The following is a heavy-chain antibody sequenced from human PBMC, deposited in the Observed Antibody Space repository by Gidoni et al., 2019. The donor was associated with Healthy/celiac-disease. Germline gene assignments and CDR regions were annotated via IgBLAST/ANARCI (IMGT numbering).Heavy chain of an antibody. D-gene: IGHD3-9*01. V-gene: IGHV3-15*01. CDR1: GFTFSNAW. J-gene: IGHJ4*02. CDR3: TTDLRYLDCFDY. CDR2: IKSKTEGGTT. Sequence: EVQLVESGGGLGKAGGALRVSFSASGFTFSNAWMSWVRQAPGKGLEWVGRIKSKTEGGTTDYAAPVKGRFIISRDDSKNTLYLQMNSLKTEDTAVYYCTTDLRYLDCFDYWGQGALVTVSS.